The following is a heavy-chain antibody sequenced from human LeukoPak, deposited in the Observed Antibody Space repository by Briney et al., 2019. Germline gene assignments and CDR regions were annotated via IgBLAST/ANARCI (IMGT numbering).Heavy chain of an antibody. J-gene: IGHJ3*02. Sequence: AGGSLRLSCAASGFTLTSYSMNWVRQAPGKGLEWVSSISSNSNYIYYADSVKGRFTISRDNAKNSLYLQMSSLRAEDTAVYYCARDFFMPLTWRAFDIWGQGTMVTVSS. CDR1: GFTLTSYS. V-gene: IGHV3-21*01. D-gene: IGHD2/OR15-2a*01. CDR2: ISSNSNYI. CDR3: ARDFFMPLTWRAFDI.